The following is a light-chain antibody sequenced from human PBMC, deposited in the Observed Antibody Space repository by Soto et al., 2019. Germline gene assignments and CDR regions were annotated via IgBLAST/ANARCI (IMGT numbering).Light chain of an antibody. CDR1: QSIRSY. Sequence: DIQMTQSPSSLSASVGDRVTITCRASQSIRSYLNWYQQKPGKAPELLIYAASTLQSGVPSRFSGGGSGTDFTLTISSLQPEDFATYYCQQSYSTPFTFGPGTKVDIK. CDR2: AAS. J-gene: IGKJ3*01. V-gene: IGKV1-39*01. CDR3: QQSYSTPFT.